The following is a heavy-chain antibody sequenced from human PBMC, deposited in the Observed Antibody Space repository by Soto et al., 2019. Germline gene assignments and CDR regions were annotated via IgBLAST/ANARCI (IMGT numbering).Heavy chain of an antibody. CDR1: GFTFSSYG. CDR3: AREYSSSRDYYGMDV. CDR2: IWYDGSNK. J-gene: IGHJ6*02. D-gene: IGHD6-13*01. Sequence: QVQLVESGGGVVQPGRSLRLSCAASGFTFSSYGMHWVRQAPGKGLEWVAVIWYDGSNKYYADSVKGRFTISRDNSKNTLYLQMNSLRAEDTAVYYCAREYSSSRDYYGMDVWGQGTTVTVSS. V-gene: IGHV3-33*01.